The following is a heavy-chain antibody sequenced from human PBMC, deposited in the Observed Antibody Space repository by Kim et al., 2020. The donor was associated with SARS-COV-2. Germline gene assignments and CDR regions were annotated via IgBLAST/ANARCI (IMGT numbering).Heavy chain of an antibody. CDR1: GFTFDDYA. Sequence: GGSLRLSCAASGFTFDDYAMHWVRQAPGKGLEWVSGISWNSGTIGYADSVKGRFTISRDNAKNSLYLQMNSLRTEDTALYYCAKSKITMFQGVLYGMDV. D-gene: IGHD3-10*01. J-gene: IGHJ6*01. CDR3: AKSKITMFQGVLYGMDV. CDR2: ISWNSGTI. V-gene: IGHV3-9*01.